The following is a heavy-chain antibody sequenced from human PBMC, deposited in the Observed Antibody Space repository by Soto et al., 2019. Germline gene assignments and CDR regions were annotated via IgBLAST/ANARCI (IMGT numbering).Heavy chain of an antibody. Sequence: EVQLAESGGGLVQPGGSLKLSCAASGFTFSGSAMHWVRQASGKGLEWVGRIRSKANSYATAYAASVKGRFTISRDDSKNTAYLQMNSLKTEDTAVYYCTRTLGDFWSGALIDYWGQGTLVTVSS. CDR1: GFTFSGSA. D-gene: IGHD3-3*01. J-gene: IGHJ4*02. CDR3: TRTLGDFWSGALIDY. CDR2: IRSKANSYAT. V-gene: IGHV3-73*02.